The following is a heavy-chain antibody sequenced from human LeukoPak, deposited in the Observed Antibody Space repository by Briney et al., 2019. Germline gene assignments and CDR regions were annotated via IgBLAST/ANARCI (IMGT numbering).Heavy chain of an antibody. V-gene: IGHV1-69*13. CDR1: GGTFISYA. CDR3: ARASGFGESNDY. J-gene: IGHJ4*02. CDR2: IIPIFGTA. D-gene: IGHD3-10*01. Sequence: SVKVSCKASGGTFISYAISWVRQAPGQGLEWMGGIIPIFGTANYAQKFQGRVTITADESTSTAYMELSSLRSEDTAVYYCARASGFGESNDYWGQGTLVTVSS.